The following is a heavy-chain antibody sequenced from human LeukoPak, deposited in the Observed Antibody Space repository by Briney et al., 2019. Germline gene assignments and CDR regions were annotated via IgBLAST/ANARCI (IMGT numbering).Heavy chain of an antibody. CDR1: GFTFSSYW. J-gene: IGHJ6*03. CDR3: ARDSTSYYYYYMDV. V-gene: IGHV3-74*01. Sequence: GGSLRLSCAASGFTFSSYWMHWVRQAPGKGLVWVSRINTDGSSTSYADSVKGRFTISRDNAKNTLYLQMNSLRAEDTAAYYCARDSTSYYYYYMDVWGKGTTVTVSS. CDR2: INTDGSST.